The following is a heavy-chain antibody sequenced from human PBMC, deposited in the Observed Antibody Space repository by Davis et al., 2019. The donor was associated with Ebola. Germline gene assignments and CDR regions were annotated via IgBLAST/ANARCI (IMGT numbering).Heavy chain of an antibody. J-gene: IGHJ4*02. CDR2: ISYDGSNK. Sequence: GESLKISCAASGFTFSSYGMHWVRQAPGKGLEWVAVISYDGSNKYYADSVKGRFTISRDNSKNTLYLQMNSLRAEDTAVYYCAREGGWYYFDYWGQGTLVTVSS. CDR1: GFTFSSYG. D-gene: IGHD6-19*01. CDR3: AREGGWYYFDY. V-gene: IGHV3-30*03.